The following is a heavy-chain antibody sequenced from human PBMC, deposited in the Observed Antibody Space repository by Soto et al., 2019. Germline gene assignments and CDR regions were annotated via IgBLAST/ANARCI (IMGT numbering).Heavy chain of an antibody. V-gene: IGHV3-33*01. CDR3: ARDTPGGHSDFWSGYGYYYYYGMDV. Sequence: QVQLVESGGGVVQPGRSLRLSCAASGFTFSSYGMHWVRQAPGKGLEWVAVIWYDGSNKYYADSVKGRFTISRDNSKNTLYLQMNSLRAEDTAVYYCARDTPGGHSDFWSGYGYYYYYGMDVWGQGTTVTVSS. CDR1: GFTFSSYG. J-gene: IGHJ6*02. D-gene: IGHD3-3*01. CDR2: IWYDGSNK.